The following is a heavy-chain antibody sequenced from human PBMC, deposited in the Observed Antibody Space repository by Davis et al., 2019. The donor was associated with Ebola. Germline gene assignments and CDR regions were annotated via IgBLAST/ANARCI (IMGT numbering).Heavy chain of an antibody. CDR3: ARDPAIGKPLSTFDV. J-gene: IGHJ3*01. D-gene: IGHD1-14*01. CDR1: GFTFSSYA. V-gene: IGHV3-33*08. CDR2: IWYDGSLQ. Sequence: GESLKISCAASGFTFSSYAMHWVRQAPGKGLEWLAVIWYDGSLQFSVDSMKGRFTISRDNSSNTLFLQMNSLRVEDTAVYYCARDPAIGKPLSTFDVWGQGTTVTVAS.